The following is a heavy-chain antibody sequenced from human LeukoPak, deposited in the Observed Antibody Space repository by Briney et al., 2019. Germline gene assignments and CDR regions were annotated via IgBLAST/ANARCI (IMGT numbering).Heavy chain of an antibody. D-gene: IGHD6-13*01. CDR2: IYYSGSS. V-gene: IGHV4-59*08. Sequence: SSETLSLTCTVSGGSISSYYWSWIRQPPGKGLEWIGYIYYSGSSNYNPSLKTRVTISLDTSRNQFSLKLSSVTAADTAVYYCARLYTSSWSIKHFYYYVMDVWGQGTTVTVSS. CDR1: GGSISSYY. CDR3: ARLYTSSWSIKHFYYYVMDV. J-gene: IGHJ6*02.